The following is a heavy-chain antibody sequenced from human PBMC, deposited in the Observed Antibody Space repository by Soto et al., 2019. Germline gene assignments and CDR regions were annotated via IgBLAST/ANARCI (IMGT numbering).Heavy chain of an antibody. CDR2: ISYHGSDK. Sequence: QVQLVESGGGVVQPGRSLRLSCAASGFTFSNYGMHWVRQAPGKGLEWVAVISYHGSDKYYADSVKGRFTISRDNSKNTLYLQMDSLRAGATAVYYCAKDHLTTTVTTVGYWGQGTLVTVSS. D-gene: IGHD4-17*01. V-gene: IGHV3-30*18. CDR1: GFTFSNYG. J-gene: IGHJ4*02. CDR3: AKDHLTTTVTTVGY.